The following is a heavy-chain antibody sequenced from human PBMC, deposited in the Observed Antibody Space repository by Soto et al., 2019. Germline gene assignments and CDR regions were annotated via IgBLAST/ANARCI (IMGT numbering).Heavy chain of an antibody. J-gene: IGHJ4*02. CDR2: ISSSSSII. CDR1: GFTFSSYS. V-gene: IGHV3-48*02. CDR3: ARDRYDSSGSPEY. Sequence: EVHLVESGGGLVQPGGSLRLSCAASGFTFSSYSMNWVRQAPGKGLEWGSYISSSSSIIYYADSVKGRFTISRDSAKNSLYLQMNNLRDEDTAVYYCARDRYDSSGSPEYWGQGTLVTVSS. D-gene: IGHD3-22*01.